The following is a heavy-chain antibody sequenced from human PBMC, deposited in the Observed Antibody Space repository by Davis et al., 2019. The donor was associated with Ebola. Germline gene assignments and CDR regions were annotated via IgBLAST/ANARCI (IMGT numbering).Heavy chain of an antibody. Sequence: PSETLSLTCTVSGGSISSYYLSWVRQAPGKGLEWVSAISTSGGSTYYADSVKGRFTISRHNSKNTLYLQMNSLRAEDTAVYYCARYCSSTSCYTRGFDYWGQGTLVTVSS. D-gene: IGHD2-2*02. CDR2: ISTSGGST. CDR1: GGSISSYY. V-gene: IGHV3-53*04. CDR3: ARYCSSTSCYTRGFDY. J-gene: IGHJ4*02.